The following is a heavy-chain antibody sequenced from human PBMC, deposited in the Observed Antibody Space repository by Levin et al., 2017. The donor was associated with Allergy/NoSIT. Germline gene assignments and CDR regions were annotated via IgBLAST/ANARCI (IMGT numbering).Heavy chain of an antibody. V-gene: IGHV1-18*01. CDR1: GYTFTSYG. CDR3: ARVIAGYSSIGWGNWFDP. CDR2: ISAYNGNT. Sequence: AASVKVSCKASGYTFTSYGISWVRQAPGQGLEWMGWISAYNGNTNYAQKLQGRVTMTTDTSTSTAYMELRSLRSDDTAVYYCARVIAGYSSIGWGNWFDPWGQGTLVTVSS. D-gene: IGHD6-13*01. J-gene: IGHJ5*02.